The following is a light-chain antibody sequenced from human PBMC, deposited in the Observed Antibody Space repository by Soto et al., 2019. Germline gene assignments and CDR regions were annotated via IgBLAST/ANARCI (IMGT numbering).Light chain of an antibody. Sequence: EIVLTQSPATLSVSPGERATLSCRASQSINTNLAWYQQKPGQAPRLLIHDASARATGIPVRFSGTGSGTEFTLTISCLQSEDFATYYCQQYYSYPRTFGQGTKVDIK. CDR3: QQYYSYPRT. CDR1: QSINTN. V-gene: IGKV3-15*01. J-gene: IGKJ1*01. CDR2: DAS.